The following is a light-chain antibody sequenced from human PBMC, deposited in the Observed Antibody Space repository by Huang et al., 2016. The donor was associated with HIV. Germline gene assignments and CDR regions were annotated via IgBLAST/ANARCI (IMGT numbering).Light chain of an antibody. V-gene: IGKV3-20*01. Sequence: EIVLTQSPGTLSLSPGERASLSCRASQSLRSRYFAWYQQKPGQAPRLHIYDTSIRATDIPDRVSGSGSGTDFTLTISRLEPEDFALYYCQQYGSSPPYTFGQGTKLEI. CDR2: DTS. CDR3: QQYGSSPPYT. J-gene: IGKJ2*01. CDR1: QSLRSRY.